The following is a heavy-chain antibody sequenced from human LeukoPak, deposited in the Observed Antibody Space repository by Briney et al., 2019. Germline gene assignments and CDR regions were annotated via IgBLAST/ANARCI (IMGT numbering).Heavy chain of an antibody. D-gene: IGHD3-10*01. CDR1: GGTFSSYA. V-gene: IGHV1-69*04. CDR2: IIPILGIA. J-gene: IGHJ4*02. Sequence: SVKVSCKASGGTFSSYAISWVRQAPGQGLEWMGRIIPILGIANYAQKFQGRVTITADESTSTAYMELSSLRSEDTAVYYCASKIAYHPRGYGGQGTLVTVS. CDR3: ASKIAYHPRGY.